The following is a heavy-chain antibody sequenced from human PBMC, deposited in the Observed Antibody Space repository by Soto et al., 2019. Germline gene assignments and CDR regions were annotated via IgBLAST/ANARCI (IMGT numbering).Heavy chain of an antibody. D-gene: IGHD3-10*01. CDR3: ARDSGVRVIHGTALSI. CDR1: GFTFSNYG. Sequence: QVQLVESGGGVVHPGKSLRLSCAASGFTFSNYGMHWVRQPPGKGLEWVAIIGYDGVKTYFADSVKGRFTISRDNAKNTLSLQMNRLRGEDTAVYYCARDSGVRVIHGTALSIWGQGTMVTVSS. CDR2: IGYDGVKT. V-gene: IGHV3-33*01. J-gene: IGHJ3*02.